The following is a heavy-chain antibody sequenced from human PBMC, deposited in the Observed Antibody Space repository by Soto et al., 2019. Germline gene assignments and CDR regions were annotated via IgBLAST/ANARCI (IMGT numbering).Heavy chain of an antibody. V-gene: IGHV3-23*01. CDR3: AKDTSYYDILTGYYPLYYFDY. CDR2: ISGSGGST. D-gene: IGHD3-9*01. Sequence: GGSLRLSCAASGFTFSSYAMSWVRQAPGKGLEWVSAISGSGGSTYYADSVKGRFTISRDNSKNTLYLQMNSLRAEDTAVYYCAKDTSYYDILTGYYPLYYFDYWGQGTLVTVSS. J-gene: IGHJ4*02. CDR1: GFTFSSYA.